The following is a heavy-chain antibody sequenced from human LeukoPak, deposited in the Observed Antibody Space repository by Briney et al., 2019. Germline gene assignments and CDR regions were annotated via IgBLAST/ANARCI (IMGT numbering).Heavy chain of an antibody. J-gene: IGHJ4*02. CDR1: GGSISSYY. Sequence: SETLSLTCTVSGGSISSYYWSWIRQPPGKGLEWIGYIYYSGSTNYNPSLKSRVTISVDTSKNQFSLKLSSVTAADTAVYYCARVNFGGASDYWGQGTLVTVSS. CDR2: IYYSGST. D-gene: IGHD3-16*01. V-gene: IGHV4-59*01. CDR3: ARVNFGGASDY.